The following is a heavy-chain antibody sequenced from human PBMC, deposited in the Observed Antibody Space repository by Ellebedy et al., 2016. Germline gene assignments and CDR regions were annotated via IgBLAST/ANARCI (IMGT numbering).Heavy chain of an antibody. CDR2: VVGSGERT. CDR1: GFTFSSHA. J-gene: IGHJ4*02. D-gene: IGHD3-10*01. V-gene: IGHV3-23*01. CDR3: ANVGGSGTYYNGY. Sequence: GGSLRPSCEASGFTFSSHAMSWVRQAPGKGPEWVSAVVGSGERTFYADSVKGRFTISRDNSKNRLYLHMSSLKVEDTATYYCANVGGSGTYYNGYWGQGTLVTVSS.